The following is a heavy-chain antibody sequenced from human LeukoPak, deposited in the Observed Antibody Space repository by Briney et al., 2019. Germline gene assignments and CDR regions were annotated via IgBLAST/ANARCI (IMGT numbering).Heavy chain of an antibody. Sequence: PSETLSLACAVSGYSISSGYYWGWIRPPPGKGREWGGSIYQRGRTYYNPSLKSQVTISVDTSKNQFSLKLSSVTAADTAVYYCARDKYYDGSGSYRYYYGMDVWGKGTTVTVSS. J-gene: IGHJ6*04. CDR2: IYQRGRT. CDR3: ARDKYYDGSGSYRYYYGMDV. CDR1: GYSISSGYY. V-gene: IGHV4-38-2*02. D-gene: IGHD3-10*01.